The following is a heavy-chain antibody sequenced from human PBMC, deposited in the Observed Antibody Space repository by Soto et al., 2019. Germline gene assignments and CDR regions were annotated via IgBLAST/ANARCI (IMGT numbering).Heavy chain of an antibody. CDR2: ISAYNGNT. J-gene: IGHJ5*02. V-gene: IGHV1-18*04. D-gene: IGHD3-3*01. CDR3: ARVGYDFWSGYPLNWFDP. Sequence: QVPLVQSGAEVKKPGASVKVSCKAYGYTFTSYGSSWVRQAPGQGLEWMGWISAYNGNTNYAQKLQGRVTMTTDTSTSTAYMELRSLRSDDTAVYYCARVGYDFWSGYPLNWFDPWGQGTLVTVSS. CDR1: GYTFTSYG.